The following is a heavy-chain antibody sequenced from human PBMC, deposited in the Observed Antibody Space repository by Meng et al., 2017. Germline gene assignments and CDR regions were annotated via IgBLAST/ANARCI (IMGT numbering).Heavy chain of an antibody. V-gene: IGHV1-69*06. CDR3: ARKTGDVITNENWFDP. CDR1: GGTFSSYA. D-gene: IGHD1-1*01. J-gene: IGHJ5*02. CDR2: IIPIFGTA. Sequence: SVKVSCKASGGTFSSYAISWVRQAPGQGLEWMGGIIPIFGTANYAQKFQGRVTITADKSTSTAYMELSSLRSEDTAVYYCARKTGDVITNENWFDPWGQGTLVPSPQ.